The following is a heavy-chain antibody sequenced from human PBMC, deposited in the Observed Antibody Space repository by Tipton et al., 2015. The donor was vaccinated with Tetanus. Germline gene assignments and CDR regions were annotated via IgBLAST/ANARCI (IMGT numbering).Heavy chain of an antibody. D-gene: IGHD4-11*01. CDR2: INHSGTT. CDR3: ARNVYTVTNDAFDI. V-gene: IGHV4-34*01. Sequence: GLVKPSKTLSLTCSVSGGSFSGYLWSWVRQPSGKGLEWIGEINHSGTTNYNPSLKSRVTISVDTSKNQFSLKLRSVTAADTAVYFCARNVYTVTNDAFDIWGHGTLVNVSS. J-gene: IGHJ3*02. CDR1: GGSFSGYL.